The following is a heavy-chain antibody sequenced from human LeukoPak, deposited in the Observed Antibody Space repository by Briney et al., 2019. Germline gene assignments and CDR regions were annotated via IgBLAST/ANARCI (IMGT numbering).Heavy chain of an antibody. J-gene: IGHJ1*01. CDR1: GFTFSSYE. D-gene: IGHD3-22*01. Sequence: GGSLRLSCAASGFTFSSYEMNWVRQAPGKGLEWVSYISSSGSTIYYADSVKGRFTISRDNAKSSPYLQMNSLRAEDTAVYYCARGLRYYGSSGYPEYFQHWGQGTLVTVSS. CDR3: ARGLRYYGSSGYPEYFQH. V-gene: IGHV3-48*03. CDR2: ISSSGSTI.